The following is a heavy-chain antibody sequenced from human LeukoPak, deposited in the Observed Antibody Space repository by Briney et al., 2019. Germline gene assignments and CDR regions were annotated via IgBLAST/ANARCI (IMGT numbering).Heavy chain of an antibody. D-gene: IGHD6-19*01. CDR3: AKVRSSGWQEPYHFYGMDV. Sequence: GGSLRLSCAASVFTFNTHVMHSVRQVPGKGLGWVTLISPDGNNKYYADFVRGRFNISIHNPQRTLYLHVSSLKAEDTATYYCAKVRSSGWQEPYHFYGMDVWGQGTTVIVSS. CDR2: ISPDGNNK. J-gene: IGHJ6*02. V-gene: IGHV3-30*18. CDR1: VFTFNTHV.